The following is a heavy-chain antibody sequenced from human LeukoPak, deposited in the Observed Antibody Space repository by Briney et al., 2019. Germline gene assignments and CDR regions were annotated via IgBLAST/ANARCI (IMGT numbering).Heavy chain of an antibody. J-gene: IGHJ4*02. V-gene: IGHV3-30*18. D-gene: IGHD1-26*01. CDR1: GFTFSSYG. CDR2: ILYDGSNK. CDR3: AKSPSGRSRISRFDY. Sequence: GKCLRLSCAASGFTFSSYGMHWVRQAPGKGLEWVAVILYDGSNKYYADSVNGRFTISRDNSKNTLSLQMNSLRAEDTAVYYCAKSPSGRSRISRFDYWGQGILVT.